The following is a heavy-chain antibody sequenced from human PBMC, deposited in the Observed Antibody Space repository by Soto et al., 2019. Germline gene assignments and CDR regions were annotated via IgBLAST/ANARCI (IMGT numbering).Heavy chain of an antibody. CDR3: AKAVVVPAAIGAYFDY. CDR2: ISGGGGSK. D-gene: IGHD2-2*01. J-gene: IGHJ4*02. V-gene: IGHV3-23*01. Sequence: EVQLLESGGGLLQPGGSLRLSCAASGFTLRSYAMHWVPKAPGKGLGWVPAISGGGGSKYYSDSVKGRFTISRDNSKNTLYLQMNSLRAEDTAVYYCAKAVVVPAAIGAYFDYWGQGTLVTVSS. CDR1: GFTLRSYA.